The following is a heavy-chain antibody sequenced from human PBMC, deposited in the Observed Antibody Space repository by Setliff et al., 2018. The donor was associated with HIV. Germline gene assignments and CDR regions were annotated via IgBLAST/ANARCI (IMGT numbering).Heavy chain of an antibody. CDR1: GFTFSDYY. Sequence: PGGSLRLSCAASGFTFSDYYMSWIRQAPGKGLEWVSYISSSGSEKYYVDSVKGRFTISRDNAKNSLFLRMNSLRADDTAVYYCATARPRHLVSTNPPYYFDYWGQGTLVTVSS. CDR3: ATARPRHLVSTNPPYYFDY. V-gene: IGHV3-11*01. D-gene: IGHD2-8*02. J-gene: IGHJ4*02. CDR2: ISSSGSEK.